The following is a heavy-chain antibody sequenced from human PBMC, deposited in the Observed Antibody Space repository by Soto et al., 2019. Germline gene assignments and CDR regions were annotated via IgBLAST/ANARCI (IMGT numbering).Heavy chain of an antibody. CDR2: ISYDGSNK. CDR3: AKDKRGRAAAGTNPGMDV. J-gene: IGHJ6*02. Sequence: GGSLRLSCAASGFTFSSYGMHWVCQAPGRGLEWVAVISYDGSNKYYADSVKGRFTISRDNSKNTLYLQMNSLRAEDTAVYYCAKDKRGRAAAGTNPGMDVWGQGTTVTVSS. V-gene: IGHV3-30*18. D-gene: IGHD6-13*01. CDR1: GFTFSSYG.